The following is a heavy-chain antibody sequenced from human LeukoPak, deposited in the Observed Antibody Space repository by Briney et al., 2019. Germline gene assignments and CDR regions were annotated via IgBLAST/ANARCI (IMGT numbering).Heavy chain of an antibody. CDR1: GISVSSYA. CDR3: ARAGSSGSYYMYYGMDV. V-gene: IGHV3-30*04. D-gene: IGHD6-19*01. Sequence: PGRSLRLSCAVSGISVSSYAVHWVRQAPGKGLEWVAAMPQDGSNEHYADSVKGRFTISRDMSKNTVFLLMNSLRGEDTAVYYCARAGSSGSYYMYYGMDVWGQGTTVVVSS. J-gene: IGHJ6*02. CDR2: MPQDGSNE.